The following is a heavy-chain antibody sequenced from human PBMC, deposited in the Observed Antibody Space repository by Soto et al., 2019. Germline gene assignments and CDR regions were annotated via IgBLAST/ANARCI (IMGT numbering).Heavy chain of an antibody. CDR1: GGSFSDYY. D-gene: IGHD3-16*01. V-gene: IGHV4-34*01. CDR3: ARVLRANDDLQTDAFGI. CDR2: INHSGTT. Sequence: SETLSLTCAVYGGSFSDYYWSWIRQPPGKGLEWIGEINHSGTTRYNPSLKSRVTVSVDTSKNQFSLNVRSVTAADTAVYYCARVLRANDDLQTDAFGIWGQGTTVTVSS. J-gene: IGHJ3*02.